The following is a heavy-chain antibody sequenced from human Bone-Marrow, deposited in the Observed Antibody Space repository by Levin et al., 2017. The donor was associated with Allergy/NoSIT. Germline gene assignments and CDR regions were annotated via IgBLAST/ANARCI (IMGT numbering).Heavy chain of an antibody. CDR3: ARGQLSNYYYYYMDG. CDR1: FFPFRLSA. Sequence: SFPSSFFPFRLSALRWVRQAPGQGLEWMGGIIPIFGTANYAQKFQGRVTITADESTSTAYMELSSLRSEDTAVYYCARGQLSNYYYYYMDGWGKGTTVTVSS. J-gene: IGHJ6*03. CDR2: IIPIFGTA. V-gene: IGHV1-69*01. D-gene: IGHD6-13*01.